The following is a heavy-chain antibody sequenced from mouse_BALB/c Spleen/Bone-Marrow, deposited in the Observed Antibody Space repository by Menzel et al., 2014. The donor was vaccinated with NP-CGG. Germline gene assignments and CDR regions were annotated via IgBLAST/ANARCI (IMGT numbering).Heavy chain of an antibody. Sequence: QVQLQQSGAELVKPGASVKLSCKASGYTFTSYYMYWVKQRPGQGLEWIGEINPSNGGTNFNEKFKSKATLTVDKSSSTAFMQLSSLTSEDSAVYYCTNDYLFAYWGQGTLVTVSA. J-gene: IGHJ3*01. CDR2: INPSNGGT. CDR1: GYTFTSYY. V-gene: IGHV1S81*02. CDR3: TNDYLFAY. D-gene: IGHD2-4*01.